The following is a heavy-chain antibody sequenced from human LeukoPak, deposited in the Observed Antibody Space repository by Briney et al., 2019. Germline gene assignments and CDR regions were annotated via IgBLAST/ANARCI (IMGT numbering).Heavy chain of an antibody. V-gene: IGHV4-59*12. CDR1: GGSISSYY. D-gene: IGHD3-22*01. Sequence: SETLSLTCTVSGGSISSYYWSWIRQPPGKGLEWIGSIYYSGSTYYNPSLKSRVTISVDTSKNQFSLKLSSVTAADTAVYYCARTIYYYDGSGYPYDAFDVWGQGTMVTVSS. J-gene: IGHJ3*01. CDR3: ARTIYYYDGSGYPYDAFDV. CDR2: IYYSGST.